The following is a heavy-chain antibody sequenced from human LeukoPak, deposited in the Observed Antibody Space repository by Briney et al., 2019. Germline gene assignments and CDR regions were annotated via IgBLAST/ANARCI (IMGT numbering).Heavy chain of an antibody. CDR1: GGTFSSYA. J-gene: IGHJ3*02. Sequence: GASVKVSCKASGGTFSSYAISWVRQAPGQGLEWMGRIIPILGIANYAQKFQGRVTITADKSTSTAYMELSSLRSEDTAVYYCARDFGSGYDHSPPRAFDIWGQGTMVTVSS. D-gene: IGHD5-12*01. V-gene: IGHV1-69*04. CDR2: IIPILGIA. CDR3: ARDFGSGYDHSPPRAFDI.